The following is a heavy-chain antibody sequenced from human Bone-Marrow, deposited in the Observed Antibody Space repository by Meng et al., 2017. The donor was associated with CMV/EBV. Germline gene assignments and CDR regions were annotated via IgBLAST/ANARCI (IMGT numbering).Heavy chain of an antibody. V-gene: IGHV3-30*02. J-gene: IGHJ4*02. CDR1: GFTFSSYG. CDR2: IRYDGSNK. CDR3: AKDPTPYSDFWSGSYSDY. Sequence: GGSRSLSCAAYGFTFSSYGVHWVRQDPGKGLEWVAFIRYDGSNKYYEESVKGRFIISRDNSKNTLYLQMNSLRAEDTAVYYCAKDPTPYSDFWSGSYSDYWGQGTLVTVSS. D-gene: IGHD3-3*01.